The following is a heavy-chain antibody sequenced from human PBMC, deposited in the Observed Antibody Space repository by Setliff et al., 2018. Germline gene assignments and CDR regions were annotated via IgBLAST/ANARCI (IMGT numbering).Heavy chain of an antibody. D-gene: IGHD1-26*01. CDR2: IKEDGSEK. CDR3: ARDPKLLSGSQWRAIDY. V-gene: IGHV3-7*01. J-gene: IGHJ4*02. CDR1: RFTFSNYW. Sequence: QPGGSLRLSCAASRFTFSNYWMSWVRQAPGKGLEWVANIKEDGSEKYYVDSVKGRFTISRDNAKNSLDLQMNNLRDEDTAVYYCARDPKLLSGSQWRAIDYWGQGTLVTVSS.